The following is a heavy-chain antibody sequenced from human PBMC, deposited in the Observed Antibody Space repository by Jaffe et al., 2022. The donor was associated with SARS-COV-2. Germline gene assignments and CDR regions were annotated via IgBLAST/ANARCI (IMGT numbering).Heavy chain of an antibody. CDR3: AREFGHYDFWSGYPPRRDNGMDV. CDR2: ISYDGSNK. V-gene: IGHV3-30-3*01. Sequence: QVQLVESGGGVVQPGRSLRLSCAASGFTFSSYAMHWVRQAPGKGLEWVAVISYDGSNKYYADSVKGRFTISRDNSKNTLYLQMNSLRAEDTAVYYCAREFGHYDFWSGYPPRRDNGMDVWGQGTTVTVSS. D-gene: IGHD3-3*01. J-gene: IGHJ6*02. CDR1: GFTFSSYA.